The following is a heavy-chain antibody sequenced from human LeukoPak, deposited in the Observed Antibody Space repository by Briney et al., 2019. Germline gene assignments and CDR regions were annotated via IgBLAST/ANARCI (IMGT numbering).Heavy chain of an antibody. V-gene: IGHV4-34*01. Sequence: SETLSLTCAVYGGSFSGYYWSWIRQPPGKGLEWIGEINHSGSTNYNPSLKSRVTISVDTSKNQFSLKLSSVTAADTAVYYCAGHHDKEQYYYDSSGYYLAIWFDPWGQGTLVTVSS. J-gene: IGHJ5*02. CDR1: GGSFSGYY. CDR2: INHSGST. CDR3: AGHHDKEQYYYDSSGYYLAIWFDP. D-gene: IGHD3-22*01.